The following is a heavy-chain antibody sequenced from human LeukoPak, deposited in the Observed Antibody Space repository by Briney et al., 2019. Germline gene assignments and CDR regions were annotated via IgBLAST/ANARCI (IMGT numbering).Heavy chain of an antibody. D-gene: IGHD4-23*01. CDR2: INTNTGNP. V-gene: IGHV7-4-1*02. Sequence: ASVKVSCKASGYTFSSYSMSWVRQAPGQGLEWMGWINTNTGNPTYAQAFTGQFVFSLDTSVSTAYLQISSLKAEDTAVYYCATTNYGGNSPFGDYWGQGTLVTVSS. CDR1: GYTFSSYS. CDR3: ATTNYGGNSPFGDY. J-gene: IGHJ4*02.